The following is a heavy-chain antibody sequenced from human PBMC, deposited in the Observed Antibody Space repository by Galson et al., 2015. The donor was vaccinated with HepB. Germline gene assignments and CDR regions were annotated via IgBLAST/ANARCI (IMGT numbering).Heavy chain of an antibody. CDR2: IYYSGST. CDR3: ARGRLLWFGELFGYFDY. CDR1: GGSISSSSYY. V-gene: IGHV4-39*01. D-gene: IGHD3-10*01. J-gene: IGHJ4*02. Sequence: SETLSLTCTVSGGSISSSSYYWGWIRQPPGKGLEWIGSIYYSGSTYYNPSLKSRVTISVDTSKNQFSLKLSSVTAADTAVYYCARGRLLWFGELFGYFDYWGQGTLVTVSS.